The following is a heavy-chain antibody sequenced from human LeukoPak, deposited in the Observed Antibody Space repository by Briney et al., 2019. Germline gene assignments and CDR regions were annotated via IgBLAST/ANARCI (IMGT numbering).Heavy chain of an antibody. V-gene: IGHV4-59*01. CDR2: IYDSGKT. D-gene: IGHD3-16*01. Sequence: SETLSLTYTVSGDSISSYYWSWIRQPPGKGLEWIGYIYDSGKTNYNASLISRVTISVDTSKNQFSLKLTSATPADTAVYYCARGGGTLDYWGQGTLVTVSS. CDR1: GDSISSYY. CDR3: ARGGGTLDY. J-gene: IGHJ4*02.